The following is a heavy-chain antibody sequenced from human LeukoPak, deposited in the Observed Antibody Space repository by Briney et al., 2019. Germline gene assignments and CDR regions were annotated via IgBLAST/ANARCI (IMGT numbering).Heavy chain of an antibody. CDR2: ISGSGAST. V-gene: IGHV3-23*01. CDR1: GFTFSNHA. Sequence: PGGSLRLSCAASGFTFSNHAMNWVRQAPGKGLEWVSSISGSGASTYYADSVKGRFTISRDSSKNTLCLQMSSLRAEDTAIYYCAKERNGKSVTGLFDYWGQGTLVTVSS. J-gene: IGHJ4*02. D-gene: IGHD6-19*01. CDR3: AKERNGKSVTGLFDY.